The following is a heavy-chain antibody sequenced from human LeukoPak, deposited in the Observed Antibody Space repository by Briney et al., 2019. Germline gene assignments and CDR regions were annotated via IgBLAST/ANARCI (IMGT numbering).Heavy chain of an antibody. Sequence: GASVKDSCKASGYTLTSYGISWVRQAPGQGLEWMGWISAYNGNTNYAQKLQGRVTMTTDTSTSTAYMELRSLRSDDTAVYYCARDLFRSNYAPGDNWFDPWGQGTLVTVSS. CDR2: ISAYNGNT. D-gene: IGHD2-2*01. J-gene: IGHJ5*02. CDR1: GYTLTSYG. V-gene: IGHV1-18*01. CDR3: ARDLFRSNYAPGDNWFDP.